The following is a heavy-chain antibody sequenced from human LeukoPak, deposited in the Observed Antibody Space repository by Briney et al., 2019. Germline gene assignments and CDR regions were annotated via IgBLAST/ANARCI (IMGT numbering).Heavy chain of an antibody. CDR3: VRGSLITVVRGVIIINYFDY. CDR2: INHSGST. CDR1: GGSFSGYY. J-gene: IGHJ4*02. Sequence: PSETLSLTCAVYGGSFSGYYWSWIRQPPAKGLEWIGEINHSGSTNYNPSLKSRVTISVDTSKNQFSLKLSSVTAADTAVYYCVRGSLITVVRGVIIINYFDYWGQGTLVTVSS. V-gene: IGHV4-34*01. D-gene: IGHD3-10*01.